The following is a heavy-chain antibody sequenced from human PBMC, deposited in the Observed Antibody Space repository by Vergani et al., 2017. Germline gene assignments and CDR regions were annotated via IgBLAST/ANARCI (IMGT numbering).Heavy chain of an antibody. CDR1: GGSISSSNW. CDR2: IYHSGST. Sequence: QVQLQESGPGLVKPSGTLSLTCAVSGGSISSSNWWSWVRQPPGKGLEWIGEIYHSGSTNYNPSLKSRVTISVDTSKNQFSLKLSSVTAADTAVYYCARTLTYYDFWSGYSSDVFDYWGQGTLVTVSS. CDR3: ARTLTYYDFWSGYSSDVFDY. V-gene: IGHV4-4*02. D-gene: IGHD3-3*01. J-gene: IGHJ4*02.